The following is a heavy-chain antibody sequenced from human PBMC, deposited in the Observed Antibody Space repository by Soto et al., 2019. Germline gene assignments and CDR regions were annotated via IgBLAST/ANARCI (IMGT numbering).Heavy chain of an antibody. J-gene: IGHJ4*02. CDR3: ARRVAEPTGPYYFDS. D-gene: IGHD2-15*01. CDR1: GFTFSIYW. Sequence: GGSLRLSCAASGFTFSIYWMHWVRQAPGKGLVWVSRINSDGRSTSYADSVKGRFTISRDNAKNTLYLQMNGLRAEDTAVYYCARRVAEPTGPYYFDSWGQGTLVTVSS. V-gene: IGHV3-74*01. CDR2: INSDGRST.